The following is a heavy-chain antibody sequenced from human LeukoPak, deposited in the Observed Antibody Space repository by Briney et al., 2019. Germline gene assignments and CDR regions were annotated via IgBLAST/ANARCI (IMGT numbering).Heavy chain of an antibody. CDR3: ARHQGGRGGYWFDF. Sequence: ASVKVSCKVSGYTLTELSMHWVRQAPGKGLEWMGGFDPEDGETIYAQKFQGRVTMTTDASTRTAYMELRSLRSDDTAVFYCARHQGGRGGYWFDFWGQGTLATVSS. V-gene: IGHV1-24*01. D-gene: IGHD3-22*01. CDR2: FDPEDGET. CDR1: GYTLTELS. J-gene: IGHJ4*02.